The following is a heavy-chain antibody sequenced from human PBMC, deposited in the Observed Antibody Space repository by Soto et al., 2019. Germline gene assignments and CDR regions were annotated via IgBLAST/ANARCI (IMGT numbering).Heavy chain of an antibody. Sequence: QVQLVQSGAEVKKPGASVKVSCKASGYTFTSYDINWVRQATGQGLEWMGWMNPNSGNTGYAQKFQGRVTRTRNTSISTAYMELRSLRSEDTAVYYCARVRVGVRLKILATILSSYYYYGMDVWGQGTTVTVSS. V-gene: IGHV1-8*01. J-gene: IGHJ6*02. D-gene: IGHD5-12*01. CDR3: ARVRVGVRLKILATILSSYYYYGMDV. CDR1: GYTFTSYD. CDR2: MNPNSGNT.